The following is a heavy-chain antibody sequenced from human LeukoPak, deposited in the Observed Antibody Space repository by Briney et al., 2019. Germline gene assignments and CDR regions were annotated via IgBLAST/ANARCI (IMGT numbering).Heavy chain of an antibody. CDR2: IYYSGST. V-gene: IGHV4-59*01. CDR1: GGSISSYY. Sequence: PSETLSLTCTVSGGSISSYYWSWIRQPPGKGLEWIGYIYYSGSTNYNPSLKSRVTISVDTSKNQFSLKLSSVTAADTAVYYCARYPPWKTGGFDYWGQGTLVTVSS. J-gene: IGHJ4*02. CDR3: ARYPPWKTGGFDY. D-gene: IGHD7-27*01.